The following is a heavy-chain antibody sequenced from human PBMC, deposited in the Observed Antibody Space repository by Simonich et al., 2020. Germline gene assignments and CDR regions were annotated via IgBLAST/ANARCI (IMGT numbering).Heavy chain of an antibody. D-gene: IGHD4-4*01. J-gene: IGHJ3*02. CDR2: SNSDGSST. CDR3: ARDYSNYDAFDI. Sequence: EVQLVESGGGLVQPGGSLRLSCAASGFTFSSYWMHWVRQAPGKGLVVVYRSNSDGSSTSYADSVKGRFTISRDNAKNTLYLQMNSLRAEDTAVYYCARDYSNYDAFDIWGQGTMVTVSS. V-gene: IGHV3-74*01. CDR1: GFTFSSYW.